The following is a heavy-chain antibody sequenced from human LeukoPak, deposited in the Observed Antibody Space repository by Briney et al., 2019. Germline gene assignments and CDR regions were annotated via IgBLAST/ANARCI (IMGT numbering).Heavy chain of an antibody. Sequence: GGSLRLSCAASGFTFSSYAMSWVRQAPGKGLEWVSAISGSGGSTYYADSVKGRFTISRDNSKNTLYLQMNSLRAEDTAVYYCAEEYYYGSGSYYNEFVYYYGMDVWGQGTTVTVSS. V-gene: IGHV3-23*01. D-gene: IGHD3-10*01. J-gene: IGHJ6*02. CDR1: GFTFSSYA. CDR2: ISGSGGST. CDR3: AEEYYYGSGSYYNEFVYYYGMDV.